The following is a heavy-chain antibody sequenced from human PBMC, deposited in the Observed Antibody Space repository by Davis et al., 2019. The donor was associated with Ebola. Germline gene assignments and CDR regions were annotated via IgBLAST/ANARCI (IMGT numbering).Heavy chain of an antibody. V-gene: IGHV3-23*01. CDR2: ISSSGTST. Sequence: GGSLRLSCAASGFTFSSYAMGWVRQAPGKGLQWVSTISSSGTSTFYAGSVRGRFTISRDNSRNTLYLQMNSLRAEDTAVYYCAKAPVRFMEWFTTDYWGKGTLVTVSS. J-gene: IGHJ4*02. CDR3: AKAPVRFMEWFTTDY. D-gene: IGHD3-3*01. CDR1: GFTFSSYA.